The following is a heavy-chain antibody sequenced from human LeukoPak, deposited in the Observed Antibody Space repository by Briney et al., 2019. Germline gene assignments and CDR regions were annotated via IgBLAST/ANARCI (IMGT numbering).Heavy chain of an antibody. D-gene: IGHD2-2*01. CDR2: INPNSGGT. CDR1: GYTFTGYY. J-gene: IGHJ5*02. Sequence: ASVKVSCKASGYTFTGYYMHWVRQAPGQGLEWMGWINPNSGGTNYAQKLQGRVTMTTDTSTSTAYMDLRSLRSDDTAVYYCARRYCSSTSCYYNWFDPWGQGTLVTVSS. CDR3: ARRYCSSTSCYYNWFDP. V-gene: IGHV1-2*02.